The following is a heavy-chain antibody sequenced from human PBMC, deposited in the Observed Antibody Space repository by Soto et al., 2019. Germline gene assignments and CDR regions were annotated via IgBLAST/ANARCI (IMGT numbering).Heavy chain of an antibody. CDR1: GGSISTAGYN. D-gene: IGHD3-10*01. Sequence: QVQLQESGPGLVKPSQTMSLTCTVSGGSISTAGYNWSWIRQRPGTGLEWIGYISYSGSTYYNPSLKSRVTISVDTTKNQFSLKVNSVTAAYTAVYYCARYGSGSYYPTTFDYWGQGTLVTVSS. J-gene: IGHJ4*02. V-gene: IGHV4-31*03. CDR2: ISYSGST. CDR3: ARYGSGSYYPTTFDY.